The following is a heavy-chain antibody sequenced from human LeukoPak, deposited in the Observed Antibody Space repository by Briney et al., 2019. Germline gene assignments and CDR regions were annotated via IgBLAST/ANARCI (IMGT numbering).Heavy chain of an antibody. D-gene: IGHD1-1*01. V-gene: IGHV3-49*04. Sequence: GGSLRLSCTTSGCPFGDFAMNWVRQAPGKGLEWVGFIKTQVYGGTTEYGASVKGRFTISRDDSRAIAYLQMNSLKTEDTAVYFCTRDHRDDWNPGYYFDYWGQGAPVTVSS. CDR2: IKTQVYGGTT. CDR3: TRDHRDDWNPGYYFDY. J-gene: IGHJ4*02. CDR1: GCPFGDFA.